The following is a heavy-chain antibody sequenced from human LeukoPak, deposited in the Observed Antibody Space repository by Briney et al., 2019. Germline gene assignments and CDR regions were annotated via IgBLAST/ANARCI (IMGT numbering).Heavy chain of an antibody. CDR1: GFTFSSYS. Sequence: GGSLRLSCAASGFTFSSYSMNWVRQAPGKGLEWVSSISSSSSYIYYADSVKGRFAISRDNAKNSLYLQMNSLRAEDTAVYYCAKSFYDSSPCDYWGQGALVTVSS. CDR2: ISSSSSYI. J-gene: IGHJ4*02. V-gene: IGHV3-21*01. D-gene: IGHD3-22*01. CDR3: AKSFYDSSPCDY.